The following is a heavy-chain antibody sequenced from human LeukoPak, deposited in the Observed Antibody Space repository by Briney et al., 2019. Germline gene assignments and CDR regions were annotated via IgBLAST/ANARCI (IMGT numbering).Heavy chain of an antibody. D-gene: IGHD3-22*01. V-gene: IGHV3-20*04. J-gene: IGHJ4*02. CDR2: INWNGDSI. CDR3: ARAIDFYDSSGYQAYFAY. CDR1: GFTFNDFG. Sequence: GGSLRLSCTASGFTFNDFGRNWVRQIPGKGLEWVSGINWNGDSIGYAASVKGRFTISRDNAKNALYLQMNSLGVDDTAVYYCARAIDFYDSSGYQAYFAYWGQGTPVTVSS.